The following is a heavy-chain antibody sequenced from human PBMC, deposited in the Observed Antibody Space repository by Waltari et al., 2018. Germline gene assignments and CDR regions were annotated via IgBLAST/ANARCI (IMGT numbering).Heavy chain of an antibody. V-gene: IGHV1-2*02. CDR3: ARDWTDRRITIFGVGRGDDAFDI. D-gene: IGHD3-3*01. CDR2: INPNSGGT. Sequence: QVQLVQSGAEVKKPGASVKVSCKASGYTFTGYYMHWVRQAPGQGLEWMGWINPNSGGTNYAQKFQGRVTMTRDTSISTAYMELSRLRSDDTAVYYCARDWTDRRITIFGVGRGDDAFDIWGQGTMVTVSS. CDR1: GYTFTGYY. J-gene: IGHJ3*02.